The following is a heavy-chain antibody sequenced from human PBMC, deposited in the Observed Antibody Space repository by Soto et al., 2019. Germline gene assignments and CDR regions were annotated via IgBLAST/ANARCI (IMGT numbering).Heavy chain of an antibody. CDR3: ARNQSHSRSYVDP. Sequence: QLQLQESGPGLVKPSETLSLTCTGSGGAISSSSYYLGWIRQPPGKGLEWIGSIYYSGSTYYNPSLQGRVIIYVNTYKNQFSLKLSSATAAATAVYYCARNQSHSRSYVDPWRQGTLVTFSS. J-gene: IGHJ5*02. CDR1: GGAISSSSYY. D-gene: IGHD6-13*01. V-gene: IGHV4-39*01. CDR2: IYYSGST.